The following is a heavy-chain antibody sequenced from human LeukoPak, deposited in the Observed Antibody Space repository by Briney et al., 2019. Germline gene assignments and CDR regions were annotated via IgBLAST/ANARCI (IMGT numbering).Heavy chain of an antibody. CDR3: ARLRVRWELPNWFDP. J-gene: IGHJ5*02. CDR2: FYYSGST. Sequence: SETLSLTCTVSGASISSNDYSWGWLRQAPGKGLEWIGSFYYSGSTYYNPSLKSRVTISVDTSKNQFSLKLSSVTAADTAVYYCARLRVRWELPNWFDPWGQGTLVTVSS. V-gene: IGHV4-39*07. CDR1: GASISSNDYS. D-gene: IGHD1-26*01.